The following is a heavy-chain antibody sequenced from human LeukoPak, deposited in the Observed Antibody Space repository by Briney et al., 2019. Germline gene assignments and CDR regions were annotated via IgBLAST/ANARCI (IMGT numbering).Heavy chain of an antibody. CDR3: TTSGGFVLPNAITGNWYMDV. J-gene: IGHJ6*03. CDR2: ITSAGGYT. D-gene: IGHD2-2*01. Sequence: GRSLRLSCGASGFTFSDYSMNWVRQAPGKGLAWVASITSAGGYTYYADSVKGRFTISRDNAQNSLFLQMNSLRAEDTAVYFCTTSGGFVLPNAITGNWYMDVWGRGTSVTVSS. V-gene: IGHV3-21*01. CDR1: GFTFSDYS.